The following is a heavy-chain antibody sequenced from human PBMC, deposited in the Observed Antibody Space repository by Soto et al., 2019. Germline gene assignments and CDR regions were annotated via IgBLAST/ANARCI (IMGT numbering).Heavy chain of an antibody. Sequence: GGSLRLSCAASGFTFSNYGMHWVRQAPGKGLEWVSFISYDGSNKYYGDPVKGRFTISRDNSKNTPYLQMSSLRAEDTAVYYCAKNLKQWRVRGPFDYWGQGSTGTVSS. CDR3: AKNLKQWRVRGPFDY. CDR1: GFTFSNYG. V-gene: IGHV3-30*18. CDR2: ISYDGSNK. J-gene: IGHJ4*02. D-gene: IGHD6-19*01.